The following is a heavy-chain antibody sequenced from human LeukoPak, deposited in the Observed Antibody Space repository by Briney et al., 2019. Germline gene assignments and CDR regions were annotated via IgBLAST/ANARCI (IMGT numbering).Heavy chain of an antibody. CDR1: AFTSSNYS. Sequence: GGSLILSCAASAFTSSNYSLNWVRQPPGKGLEWIPYISGRSSTIYYADSVRGRFTISRDNAKNSMYLQMNSLRAEDTAVYYCARDRLTSGSYFFDYWGQGTLVTVSS. V-gene: IGHV3-48*01. CDR2: ISGRSSTI. J-gene: IGHJ4*02. D-gene: IGHD1-26*01. CDR3: ARDRLTSGSYFFDY.